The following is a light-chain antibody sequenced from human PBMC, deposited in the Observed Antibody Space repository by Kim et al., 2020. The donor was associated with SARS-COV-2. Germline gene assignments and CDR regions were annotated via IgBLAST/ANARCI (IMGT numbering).Light chain of an antibody. Sequence: QPASISCRFRQSLVYSDGNTYWNWFHQRPGQSPRRLIYKVSNRDSGVPDRFSGSGSGTDFTLQISRLEAEDVGVYYCMQGTHWPFTFGPGTKVDIK. CDR2: KVS. CDR1: QSLVYSDGNTY. J-gene: IGKJ3*01. CDR3: MQGTHWPFT. V-gene: IGKV2-30*01.